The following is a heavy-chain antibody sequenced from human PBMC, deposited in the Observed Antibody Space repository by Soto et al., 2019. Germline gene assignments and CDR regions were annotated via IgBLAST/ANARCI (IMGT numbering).Heavy chain of an antibody. Sequence: GESLKISCKGSGYSFTSYWIGWVRQMPGKGLEWMGIIYPGDSDTRYSPSFQGQVTISADKSISTAYLQWSSLKASDTAMYYCAIQPPQYYYDSSGYEQFDYWGQGTLVTVSS. J-gene: IGHJ4*02. V-gene: IGHV5-51*01. CDR3: AIQPPQYYYDSSGYEQFDY. D-gene: IGHD3-22*01. CDR2: IYPGDSDT. CDR1: GYSFTSYW.